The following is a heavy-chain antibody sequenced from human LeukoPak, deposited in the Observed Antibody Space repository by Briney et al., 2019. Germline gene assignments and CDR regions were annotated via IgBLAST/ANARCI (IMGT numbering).Heavy chain of an antibody. D-gene: IGHD3-16*01. J-gene: IGHJ4*02. V-gene: IGHV4-59*08. CDR3: ARHPGGELMDY. CDR1: GGSISGYY. CDR2: IYYSGST. Sequence: SETLSLTCTVSGGSISGYYWSWVRQPPGKGLELIGYIYYSGSTNYNPSLKSRVTISVDTSKNQFSLKLSSVTAADTAVYYCARHPGGELMDYWGQGTLVTVSS.